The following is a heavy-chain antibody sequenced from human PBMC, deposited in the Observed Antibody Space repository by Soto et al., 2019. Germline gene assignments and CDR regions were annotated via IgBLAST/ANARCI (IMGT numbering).Heavy chain of an antibody. J-gene: IGHJ4*02. CDR3: AKDIVWFGEYYKGYFDY. V-gene: IGHV3-23*01. CDR2: ISGSGGST. Sequence: GGSLRLSCAASGFTFSSYAMSWVRQAPGKGLEWVSAISGSGGSTYYADSVKGRFTISRDNSKNTLYLQMNSLRAEDTAVYYCAKDIVWFGEYYKGYFDYWGQGTLVTVSS. D-gene: IGHD3-10*01. CDR1: GFTFSSYA.